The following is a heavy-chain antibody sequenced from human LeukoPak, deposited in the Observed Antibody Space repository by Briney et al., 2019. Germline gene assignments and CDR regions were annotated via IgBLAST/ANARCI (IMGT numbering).Heavy chain of an antibody. CDR1: GFTFSSYS. CDR3: ATSLGYCSSTSCPPVDY. J-gene: IGHJ4*02. D-gene: IGHD2-2*01. Sequence: GGSLRLSCAASGFTFSSYSMNWVRQAPGKGLEWVSSISSSSSYIYYADPVKGRFTISRDNAKNSLYLQMNSLRAEDTAVYYCATSLGYCSSTSCPPVDYWGQGTLVTVSS. V-gene: IGHV3-21*01. CDR2: ISSSSSYI.